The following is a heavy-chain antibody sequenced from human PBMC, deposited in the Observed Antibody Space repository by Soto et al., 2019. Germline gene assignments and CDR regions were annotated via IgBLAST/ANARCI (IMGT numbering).Heavy chain of an antibody. V-gene: IGHV4-39*01. CDR1: GGSISSSSYY. D-gene: IGHD1-1*01. Sequence: QLQLQESGPGLVKPSETLSLTCTVSGGSISSSSYYWGWIRQPPGKGLEWIGTIYYSGRTYYNPSLKSRVTISVDTSKNQFSLRGSSVTAADTAVYYCARPWKGFYYYYCMDVWGKGTTVTVSS. CDR2: IYYSGRT. CDR3: ARPWKGFYYYYCMDV. J-gene: IGHJ6*03.